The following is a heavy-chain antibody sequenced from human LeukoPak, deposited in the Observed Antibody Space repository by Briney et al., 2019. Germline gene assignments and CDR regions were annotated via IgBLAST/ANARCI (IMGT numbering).Heavy chain of an antibody. D-gene: IGHD3-10*01. CDR1: GGSISIGGYY. CDR2: IYYSGST. CDR3: ARARRYYGSGSYHHAFDI. V-gene: IGHV4-30-4*08. Sequence: SGPTLVNPSQTLSLTCTVSGGSISIGGYYWSWIRQPPGKGLEWIGYIYYSGSTYYNPSLKSRVTISVDTSKNQFSLKLSSVTAADTAVYYCARARRYYGSGSYHHAFDIWGQGTMVTVSS. J-gene: IGHJ3*02.